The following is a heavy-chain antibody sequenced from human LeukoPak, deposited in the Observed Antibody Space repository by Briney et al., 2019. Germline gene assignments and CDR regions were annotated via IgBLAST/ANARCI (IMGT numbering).Heavy chain of an antibody. Sequence: GASGKVSCKASGGTFSSYAISWVRQAPGQGLEWMGRIIPIFGTANYAQKFQGRVTITADKSTSTAYMELSSLRSDDTAVYYCARHPRHSSSSFDYWGQGTLVSVSS. J-gene: IGHJ4*02. D-gene: IGHD3-22*01. V-gene: IGHV1-69*06. CDR1: GGTFSSYA. CDR3: ARHPRHSSSSFDY. CDR2: IIPIFGTA.